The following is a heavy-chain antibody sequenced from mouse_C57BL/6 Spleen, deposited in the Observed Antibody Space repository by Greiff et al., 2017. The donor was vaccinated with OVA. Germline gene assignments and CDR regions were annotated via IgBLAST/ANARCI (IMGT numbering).Heavy chain of an antibody. D-gene: IGHD1-1*01. CDR3: ARSVITTVVAFDD. Sequence: VQLQQPGAELVMPGASVKLSCKASGYTFTSYWMHWVKQRPGQGLEWIGEIDPSDSSTNYNQKFKGKATLTVDKSSSTAYMQLSSLTYEDSAVYDGARSVITTVVAFDDWGKGTTLTVSS. CDR2: IDPSDSST. CDR1: GYTFTSYW. J-gene: IGHJ2*01. V-gene: IGHV1-69*01.